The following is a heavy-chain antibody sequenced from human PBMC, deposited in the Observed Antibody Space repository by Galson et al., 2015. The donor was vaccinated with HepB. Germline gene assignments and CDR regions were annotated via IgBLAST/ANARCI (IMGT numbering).Heavy chain of an antibody. CDR2: ISGSGGST. D-gene: IGHD1-14*01. J-gene: IGHJ4*02. Sequence: SLRLSCAASGFTFSSYAMSWVRQAPGKGLEWVSAISGSGGSTYYADSVKGRFTISRDNSKNTLYLQMNSLRAEDTAVYYCAKALYGTLAAGHYWGQGTLVTVSS. CDR3: AKALYGTLAAGHY. CDR1: GFTFSSYA. V-gene: IGHV3-23*01.